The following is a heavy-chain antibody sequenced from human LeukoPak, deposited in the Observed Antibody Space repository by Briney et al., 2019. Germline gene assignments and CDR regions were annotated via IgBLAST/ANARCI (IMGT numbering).Heavy chain of an antibody. Sequence: GGSLRLSCAASGVSISAYWMSWVRQAPGKGLEWVANINQDGSDKYSVDSVKGRFTISRDNAKNSLYLVMNSLRADDTAVYYCARDLVVVGSSFSYGMDVWGQGTTVTVSS. J-gene: IGHJ6*02. V-gene: IGHV3-7*01. CDR3: ARDLVVVGSSFSYGMDV. CDR1: GVSISAYW. CDR2: INQDGSDK. D-gene: IGHD2-15*01.